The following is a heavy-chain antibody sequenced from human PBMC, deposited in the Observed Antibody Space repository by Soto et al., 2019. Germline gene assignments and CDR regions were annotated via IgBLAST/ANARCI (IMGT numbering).Heavy chain of an antibody. CDR2: ISAYNGNT. CDR1: GYTFTSYG. CDR3: ARAPGRWFGDKKTNTPHFYYYSYMDV. D-gene: IGHD3-10*01. V-gene: IGHV1-18*01. J-gene: IGHJ6*03. Sequence: QVQLVQSGAEVKKPGASVKVSCKASGYTFTSYGISWVRQAPGQGLEWMGWISAYNGNTNYAQKLQGRVTMTTDTSTSTAYMELRSLGSEDTALYYCARAPGRWFGDKKTNTPHFYYYSYMDVW.